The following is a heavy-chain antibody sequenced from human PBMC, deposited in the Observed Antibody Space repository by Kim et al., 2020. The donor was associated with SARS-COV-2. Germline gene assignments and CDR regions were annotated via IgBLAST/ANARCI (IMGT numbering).Heavy chain of an antibody. CDR2: ISYDGSNK. J-gene: IGHJ3*02. D-gene: IGHD3-22*01. CDR3: ARVPRSPYDSSGYPSIDDAFDI. Sequence: GGSLRLSCAASGFTFSSYAMHWVRQAPGKGLEWVAVISYDGSNKYYADSVKGRFTISRDNSKNTLYLQMNSLRAEDTAVYYCARVPRSPYDSSGYPSIDDAFDIWGQGTMVTVSS. V-gene: IGHV3-30*04. CDR1: GFTFSSYA.